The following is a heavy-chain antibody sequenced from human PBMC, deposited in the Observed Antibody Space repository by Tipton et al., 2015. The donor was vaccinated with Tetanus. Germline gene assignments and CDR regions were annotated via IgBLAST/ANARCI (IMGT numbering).Heavy chain of an antibody. CDR1: GGSISSDGAY. D-gene: IGHD3-10*01. V-gene: IGHV4-31*03. Sequence: TLSLTCTVSGGSISSDGAYWSWIRQHPGEGLEWIGYISNSGSTYYNPSLKSRVTISVDTSQKQISLKVNSVTAADTAVYYCARDRGVRGGYYYYHGMGVWGQGP. CDR3: ARDRGVRGGYYYYHGMGV. J-gene: IGHJ6*02. CDR2: ISNSGST.